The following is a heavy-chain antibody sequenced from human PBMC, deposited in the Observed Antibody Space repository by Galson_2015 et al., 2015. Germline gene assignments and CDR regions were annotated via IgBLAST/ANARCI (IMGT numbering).Heavy chain of an antibody. CDR2: INTNTEKP. CDR3: ARHVAVATFDF. V-gene: IGHV7-4-1*02. CDR1: GYTLTTYA. Sequence: SVKVSCKASGYTLTTYAMNWVRQAPGQGLEWMGWINTNTEKPTYAQGFTGRFVFSLDTSVSTAYLQISSLKAEDTAVYYCARHVAVATFDFWGQGTLVTVSS. D-gene: IGHD6-19*01. J-gene: IGHJ4*02.